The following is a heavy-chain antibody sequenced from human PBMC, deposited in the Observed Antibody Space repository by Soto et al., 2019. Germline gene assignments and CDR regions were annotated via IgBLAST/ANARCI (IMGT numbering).Heavy chain of an antibody. CDR2: ISRRGGST. CDR1: GFTFSSYA. Sequence: WGSLSLSCASSGFTFSSYAMSWVRQAPGKGLEWVSAISRRGGSTYYADSVKGRFTISRDNSKNTLYLQMNSLRAEDTAVYYCAKDPYSSGYYYYYGMDVWGQGTTVTVSS. D-gene: IGHD6-19*01. V-gene: IGHV3-23*01. CDR3: AKDPYSSGYYYYYGMDV. J-gene: IGHJ6*02.